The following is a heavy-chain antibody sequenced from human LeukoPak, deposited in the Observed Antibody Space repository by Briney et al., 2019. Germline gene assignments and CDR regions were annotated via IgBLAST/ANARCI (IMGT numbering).Heavy chain of an antibody. Sequence: GGSLRLSCAASGFTFSSFWMHWVRQAPGKGLVWVSLINSDGSSTNYADSVKGRFTISRDNAKNTLYLQMNSLRAEDTAVYYCARPDYYDRGGYYYWGQGTLVTVSS. V-gene: IGHV3-74*01. CDR2: INSDGSST. CDR3: ARPDYYDRGGYYY. D-gene: IGHD3-22*01. CDR1: GFTFSSFW. J-gene: IGHJ4*02.